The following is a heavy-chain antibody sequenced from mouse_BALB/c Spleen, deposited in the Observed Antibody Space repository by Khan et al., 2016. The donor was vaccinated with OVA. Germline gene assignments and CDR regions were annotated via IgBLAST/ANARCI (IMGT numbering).Heavy chain of an antibody. CDR3: ARDRYDYFDY. D-gene: IGHD2-14*01. Sequence: QIQLVQSGPELKKPGETVKISCKASGYTFPDYSTHWVKQAPGKGLKWMGWINTETGEPTYADDFKGRFAFSLETSASTAYLQINNLKNEDTATYFCARDRYDYFDYWGQGTTLTVSS. J-gene: IGHJ2*01. V-gene: IGHV9-2-1*01. CDR2: INTETGEP. CDR1: GYTFPDYS.